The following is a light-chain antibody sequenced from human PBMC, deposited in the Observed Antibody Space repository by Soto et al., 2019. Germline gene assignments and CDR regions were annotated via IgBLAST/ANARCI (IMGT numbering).Light chain of an antibody. CDR3: AAWDDRLRGWV. V-gene: IGLV1-47*01. Sequence: QAVVTQPPSASGTPGQRVTISCSGYNSNIGSNYVYWYQQFPGTAPKLLIYRDNQRPSGVHDRFSGSKSGISASLAISGLRSEAEAEYYCAAWDDRLRGWVFGGGTKVTVL. J-gene: IGLJ3*02. CDR1: NSNIGSNY. CDR2: RDN.